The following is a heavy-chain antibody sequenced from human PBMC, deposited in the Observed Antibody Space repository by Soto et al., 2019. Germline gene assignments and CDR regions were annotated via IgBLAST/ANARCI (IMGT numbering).Heavy chain of an antibody. J-gene: IGHJ4*02. D-gene: IGHD3-10*01. CDR1: GGTFSSYA. Sequence: QVQLVQSGAEVKKPGSSVKVSCKASGGTFSSYAISWVRQAPGQGLEWMGGIIPIFGTANYAQKFQGRVTITADESTSTAYMGLSSLRSEDTAVYYCARPEKYGSGSRAYYFDYWGQGTLVTVSS. V-gene: IGHV1-69*01. CDR3: ARPEKYGSGSRAYYFDY. CDR2: IIPIFGTA.